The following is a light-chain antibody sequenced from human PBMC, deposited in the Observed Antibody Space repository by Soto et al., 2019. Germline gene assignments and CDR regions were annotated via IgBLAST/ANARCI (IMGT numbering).Light chain of an antibody. CDR3: QQYNNWPPK. J-gene: IGKJ1*01. Sequence: EIVMTQSPATLSLSPGDRVTLPCRASQSVGSNLAWYQQKPGQFPRLLMYGASTRSTGVPARFSGSGSGTELTLTIRSLQSEDFALYYCQQYNNWPPKFGQGTKVEIK. CDR1: QSVGSN. V-gene: IGKV3-15*01. CDR2: GAS.